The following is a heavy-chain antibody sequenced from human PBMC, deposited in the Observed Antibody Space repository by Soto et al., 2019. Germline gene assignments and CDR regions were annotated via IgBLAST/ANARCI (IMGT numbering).Heavy chain of an antibody. CDR3: VRDAPVGKWLLFKGSGDAFDI. D-gene: IGHD3-3*01. Sequence: ASVKVSCKASGYTFTSYGISWVRQAPGQGLEGMGWISAYNGNTNYAQKLQGRVTMTTDTSTSTAYMELRSLRSDDTAVYYCVRDAPVGKWLLFKGSGDAFDIWG. V-gene: IGHV1-18*01. CDR2: ISAYNGNT. J-gene: IGHJ3*02. CDR1: GYTFTSYG.